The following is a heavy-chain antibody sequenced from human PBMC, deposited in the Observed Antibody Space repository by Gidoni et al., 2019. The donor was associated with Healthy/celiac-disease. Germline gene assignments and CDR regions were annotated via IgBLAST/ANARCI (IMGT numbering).Heavy chain of an antibody. D-gene: IGHD1-26*01. Sequence: QVQLQESGPGLVKPSETLSLTCAVSGYSISSGYYWGWIRQPPGKGLEWIGSIYHSGSTYYNPSLKSRVTISVDTSKNQFSLKLSSVTAADTAVYYCAGSRIVRNFDYWGQGTLVTVSS. CDR3: AGSRIVRNFDY. V-gene: IGHV4-38-2*01. J-gene: IGHJ4*02. CDR1: GYSISSGYY. CDR2: IYHSGST.